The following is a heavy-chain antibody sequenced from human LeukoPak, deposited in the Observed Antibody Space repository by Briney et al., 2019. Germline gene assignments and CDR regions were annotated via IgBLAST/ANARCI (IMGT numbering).Heavy chain of an antibody. CDR2: ISYSGNT. Sequence: PSETLSLTCSVSGGSVSSNNHYWTWIRQPPGKGLEWIGYISYSGNTYYNPSLKSRIIISVDTSKNQFSLSLISVTAADTAVYYGGGGGVGYHPLKAGGRGPLATVS. V-gene: IGHV4-30-4*01. CDR3: GGGGVGYHPLKA. CDR1: GGSVSSNNHY. J-gene: IGHJ4*02. D-gene: IGHD3-16*01.